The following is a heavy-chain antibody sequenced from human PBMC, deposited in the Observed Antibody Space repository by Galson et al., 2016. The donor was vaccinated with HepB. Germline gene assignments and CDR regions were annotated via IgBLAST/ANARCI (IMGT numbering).Heavy chain of an antibody. CDR2: IIPIFGTA. J-gene: IGHJ4*02. Sequence: SVKVSCKASGGTFSTHVINWVRQAPGQGLEWMGGIIPIFGTANYAQKFQGRITLTAGESTTTAYMELSSLTSDDTAVYYWARQGDSSSWYGGGDGFDYWGQGTLVTVSS. V-gene: IGHV1-69*13. CDR1: GGTFSTHV. CDR3: ARQGDSSSWYGGGDGFDY. D-gene: IGHD6-13*01.